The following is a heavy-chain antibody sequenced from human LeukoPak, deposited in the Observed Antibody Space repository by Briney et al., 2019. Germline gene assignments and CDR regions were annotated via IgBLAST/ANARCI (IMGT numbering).Heavy chain of an antibody. CDR3: AKAASERITIFGVVIPYFDY. J-gene: IGHJ4*02. Sequence: GGSLRLSCVGSRLTFSKYWMTWVRQAPGKGLERVANIKTDGTETYYMESVRGRFTISRDNARNSLYLQMNSLRAEDTAVYYCAKAASERITIFGVVIPYFDYWGQGTLVTVSS. CDR2: IKTDGTET. CDR1: RLTFSKYW. V-gene: IGHV3-7*03. D-gene: IGHD3-3*01.